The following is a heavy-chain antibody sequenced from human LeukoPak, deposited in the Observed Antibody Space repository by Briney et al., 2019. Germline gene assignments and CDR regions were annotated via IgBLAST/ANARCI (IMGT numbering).Heavy chain of an antibody. D-gene: IGHD1-26*01. V-gene: IGHV1-69*13. Sequence: SVKVSCKASGYTFTSNYIHWVRQAPGQGLEWMGGIIPIFGTANYAQKFQGRVTITADESTSTAYMELSSLRSEDTAVYYCARSGSYYAADDAFDIWGQGTMVTVSS. J-gene: IGHJ3*02. CDR1: GYTFTSNY. CDR3: ARSGSYYAADDAFDI. CDR2: IIPIFGTA.